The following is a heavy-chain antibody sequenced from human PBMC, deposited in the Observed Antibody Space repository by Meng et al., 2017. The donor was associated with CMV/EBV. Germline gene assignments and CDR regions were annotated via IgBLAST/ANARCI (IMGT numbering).Heavy chain of an antibody. J-gene: IGHJ4*02. V-gene: IGHV4-34*01. CDR2: IYYSGST. CDR3: ARDLGHCSSTSCSDY. CDR1: GGSFSGYY. Sequence: GSLRLSCAVYGGSFSGYYWSWIRQPPGKGLEWIGSIYYSGSTYYNPSLKSRVTISVDTSKNQFSLKLSSVTAADTAVYYCARDLGHCSSTSCSDYWGQGTLVTVSS. D-gene: IGHD2-2*01.